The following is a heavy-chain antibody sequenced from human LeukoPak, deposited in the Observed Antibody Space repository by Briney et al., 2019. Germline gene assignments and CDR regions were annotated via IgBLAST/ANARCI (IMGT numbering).Heavy chain of an antibody. CDR2: FIPMVGIA. J-gene: IGHJ6*02. CDR1: GGSFSRNA. D-gene: IGHD5-18*01. CDR3: SRIQAVGVLVAMDAYHSLGMDV. V-gene: IGHV1-69*04. Sequence: SVKLSCMASGGSFSRNAISWVRQAPRPGLEWMGRFIPMVGIATYAQKFQGRVTITEDRSTSTAYMELSSLRSEDPAVYYCSRIQAVGVLVAMDAYHSLGMDVWGQGTAV.